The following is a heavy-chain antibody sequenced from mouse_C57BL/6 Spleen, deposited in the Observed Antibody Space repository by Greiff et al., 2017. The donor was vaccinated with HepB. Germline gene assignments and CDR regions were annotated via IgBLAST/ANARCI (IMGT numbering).Heavy chain of an antibody. Sequence: EVQLVESGGGLVQPGGSLSLSCAASGFTFTAYYMSWVRQPPGKALEWLGFIRNKANGYSTDYSVSVKGRFTISRDNSQRFLYLQMNALEAEDNSTYSSARSYGSSFFDDWGQGPTHTVSS. CDR2: IRNKANGYST. D-gene: IGHD1-1*01. CDR1: GFTFTAYY. V-gene: IGHV7-3*01. J-gene: IGHJ2*01. CDR3: ARSYGSSFFDD.